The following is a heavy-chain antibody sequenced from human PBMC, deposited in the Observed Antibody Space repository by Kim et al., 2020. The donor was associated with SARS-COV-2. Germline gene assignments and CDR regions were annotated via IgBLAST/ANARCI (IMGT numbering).Heavy chain of an antibody. V-gene: IGHV1-3*01. CDR1: GYTFTSYA. D-gene: IGHD3-22*01. Sequence: ASVKVSCKASGYTFTSYAMHWVRQAPGQRLEWMGWINAGNGNTKYSQKFQGRVTITRDTSASTAYMELSSLRSEDTAVYYCARDDQYESDSSGYYYAFDIWGQGTMVTVSS. CDR3: ARDDQYESDSSGYYYAFDI. J-gene: IGHJ3*02. CDR2: INAGNGNT.